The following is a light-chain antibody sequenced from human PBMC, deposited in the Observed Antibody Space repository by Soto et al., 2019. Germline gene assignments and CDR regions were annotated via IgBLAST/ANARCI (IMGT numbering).Light chain of an antibody. J-gene: IGKJ2*01. Sequence: DIVMTQSPVSLSVSLGERATINCKSSQTVFHSSYNKDCLAWYQQKPGQPPKLLFYWASTRESGVPARFSGGGSGTDFSLTSSSLQDEDVAVYYCQQYYSSLTFGQGTKLEIK. CDR1: QTVFHSSYNKDC. V-gene: IGKV4-1*01. CDR2: WAS. CDR3: QQYYSSLT.